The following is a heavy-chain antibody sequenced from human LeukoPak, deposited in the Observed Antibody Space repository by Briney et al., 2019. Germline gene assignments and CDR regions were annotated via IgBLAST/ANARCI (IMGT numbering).Heavy chain of an antibody. CDR1: GFTFSSYE. CDR2: ISSSGSTI. CDR3: AKPARVGATYNDAFDI. J-gene: IGHJ3*02. D-gene: IGHD1-26*01. V-gene: IGHV3-48*03. Sequence: GGSLRLSCAASGFTFSSYEMNWVRQAPGKGLEWVSYISSSGSTIYYADSVKGRFTISRDNAKNSLYLQMNSLRAEDTAVYYCAKPARVGATYNDAFDIWGQGTMVTVSS.